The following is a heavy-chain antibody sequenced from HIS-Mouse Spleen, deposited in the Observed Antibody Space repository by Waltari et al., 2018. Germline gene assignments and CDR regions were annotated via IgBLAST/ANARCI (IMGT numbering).Heavy chain of an antibody. CDR2: ISGSGGST. CDR3: AKCGGFGELFDY. Sequence: EVQLLESGGGLVQPGGSLRLSCAASGFTFSSYAMSWVRQAPGKGLEWVSAISGSGGSTYYADSVKGRFTISRDNSKNTLYLQMNSRGAEDTAVYYCAKCGGFGELFDYWGQGTLVTVSS. D-gene: IGHD3-10*01. J-gene: IGHJ4*02. CDR1: GFTFSSYA. V-gene: IGHV3-23*01.